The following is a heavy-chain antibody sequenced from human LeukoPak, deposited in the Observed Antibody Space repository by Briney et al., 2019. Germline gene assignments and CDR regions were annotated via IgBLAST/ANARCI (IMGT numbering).Heavy chain of an antibody. V-gene: IGHV3-23*01. Sequence: GGSLRLSCAASGFTFSSYAMSWVRQAPGKGLEWVSAISGSGGSTYYADSVKGRFTISRDNSKNTLYLQMNSLRAEDTAVYYCAKVKKYSYYYGSGTASPFDYWGREPWSPSPQ. CDR3: AKVKKYSYYYGSGTASPFDY. D-gene: IGHD3-10*01. CDR2: ISGSGGST. CDR1: GFTFSSYA. J-gene: IGHJ4*02.